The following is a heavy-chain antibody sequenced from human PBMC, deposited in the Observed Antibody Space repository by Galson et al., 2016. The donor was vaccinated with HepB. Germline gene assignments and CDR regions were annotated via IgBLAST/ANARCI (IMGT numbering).Heavy chain of an antibody. J-gene: IGHJ4*02. CDR3: AREGRGSGWRYVDY. D-gene: IGHD6-19*01. CDR1: GFTFSAYG. CDR2: ITAIYDT. V-gene: IGHV3-13*01. Sequence: PLRLSCAASGFTFSAYGMHWVRQGTGKGLEWVSTITAIYDTNYPDSAKGRLPTDRENDKNSLYPQMSSRKTGDTAVYYCAREGRGSGWRYVDYWGQGTLVNVSS.